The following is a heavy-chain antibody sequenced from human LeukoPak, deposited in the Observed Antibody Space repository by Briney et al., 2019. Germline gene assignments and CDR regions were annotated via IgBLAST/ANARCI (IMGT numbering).Heavy chain of an antibody. CDR3: ARGGRYSYGDYYFDY. J-gene: IGHJ4*02. Sequence: PGGSLRLSCAASGFPFSSYSMNWVRQAPGKGLEWVSSISSSSSYIYYADSVKGRFTISRDNAKNSLYLQMNSLRAEDTAVYYCARGGRYSYGDYYFDYWGQGTLVTVSS. CDR2: ISSSSSYI. V-gene: IGHV3-21*01. D-gene: IGHD5-18*01. CDR1: GFPFSSYS.